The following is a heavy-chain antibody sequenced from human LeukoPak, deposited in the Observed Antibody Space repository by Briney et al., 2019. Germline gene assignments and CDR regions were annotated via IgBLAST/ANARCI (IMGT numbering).Heavy chain of an antibody. J-gene: IGHJ4*02. D-gene: IGHD4-11*01. CDR1: GGSISSSSYY. CDR2: IYYSGST. CDR3: ASRYDYSNYIDY. Sequence: SETLSLTCTVSGGSISSSSYYWGWIRQPPGKGLEWIGTIYYSGSTYYNPSLKSRVTISVDTSKNQFSLKLSSVTAADTAVYYCASRYDYSNYIDYWGQGTLVTVSS. V-gene: IGHV4-39*01.